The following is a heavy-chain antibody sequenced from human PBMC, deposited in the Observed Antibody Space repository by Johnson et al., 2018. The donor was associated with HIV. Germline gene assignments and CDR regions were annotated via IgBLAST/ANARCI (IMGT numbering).Heavy chain of an antibody. CDR1: GFTFSDYY. CDR2: ISSSGST. CDR3: ARGTITLIRGVIGFDI. Sequence: QVQLVESGGGLVKPGGSLRLSCAASGFTFSDYYMSWIRQAPGKGLEWVSYISSSGSTYLIDSGKDRFNPSRDNAKNTLHLQMNSLKTEDTAVYYCARGTITLIRGVIGFDIWGQGTMVTVSS. D-gene: IGHD3-10*01. V-gene: IGHV3-11*01. J-gene: IGHJ3*02.